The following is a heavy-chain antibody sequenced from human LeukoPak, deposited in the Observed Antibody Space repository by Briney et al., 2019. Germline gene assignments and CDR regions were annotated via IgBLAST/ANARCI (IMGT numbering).Heavy chain of an antibody. D-gene: IGHD6-19*01. CDR3: AREDSSGWYVFDY. V-gene: IGHV1-46*01. CDR1: GYTFTSYY. CDR2: INPSGGST. J-gene: IGHJ4*02. Sequence: ASVKVSCKAFGYTFTSYYMHWVRQAPGQGLEWMGIINPSGGSTSYAQKFQGRVTMTRDTSTSTVYMELSSLRSEDTAVYHCAREDSSGWYVFDYWGQGTLVTVSS.